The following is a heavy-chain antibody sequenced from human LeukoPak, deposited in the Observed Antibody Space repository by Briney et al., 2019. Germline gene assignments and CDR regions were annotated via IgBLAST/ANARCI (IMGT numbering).Heavy chain of an antibody. V-gene: IGHV3-23*01. CDR2: ISGSGDST. CDR3: AKDRARGGTTDFDY. CDR1: GFTFSSYA. Sequence: GGSLRLSCAASGFTFSSYAMSWVRQAPGKGLEWVSAISGSGDSTYYADSVKGRFTISRDNSKNTLHLQMNSLRAEDTAVYYCAKDRARGGTTDFDYWDQGTLVTVSS. J-gene: IGHJ4*02. D-gene: IGHD1-7*01.